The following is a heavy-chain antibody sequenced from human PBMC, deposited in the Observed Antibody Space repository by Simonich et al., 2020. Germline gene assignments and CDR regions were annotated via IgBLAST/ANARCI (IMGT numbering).Heavy chain of an antibody. CDR2: INPNSGGA. CDR3: ARVRFEAFDI. V-gene: IGHV1-2*02. J-gene: IGHJ3*02. Sequence: QVQLVQSGAVVKKPGASVKVSCKASGDTFTGYYMHWVRQAPGQGLDGMGWINPNSGGANYAQKFQGRVTMTRDTSISTAYMELSRLRSDDTAVYYCARVRFEAFDIWGQGTMVTVSS. CDR1: GDTFTGYY.